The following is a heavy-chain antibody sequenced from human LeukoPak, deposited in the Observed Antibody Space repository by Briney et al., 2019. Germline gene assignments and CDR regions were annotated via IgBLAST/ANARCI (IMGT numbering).Heavy chain of an antibody. CDR2: ISSSSSYI. V-gene: IGHV3-21*01. D-gene: IGHD3-22*01. Sequence: PGGSLRLSCAASGFTFSSYSMNWVRQAPGKGLEWVSSISSSSSYIYYADSVKGRFTISRDNAKNSLYLQMNSLRAEDTAVYYCASERGDYYDSSGYYFDYWGQGTLVTVSS. J-gene: IGHJ4*02. CDR3: ASERGDYYDSSGYYFDY. CDR1: GFTFSSYS.